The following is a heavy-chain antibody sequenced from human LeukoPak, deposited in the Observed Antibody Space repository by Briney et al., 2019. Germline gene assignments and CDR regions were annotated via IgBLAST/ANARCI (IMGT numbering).Heavy chain of an antibody. V-gene: IGHV3-74*01. CDR3: ARTIGSKNAFDI. CDR2: INSDGSST. D-gene: IGHD1-26*01. Sequence: PGGSLRLSCAASRFTFSSYGMHWVRQAPGKGLVWVSRINSDGSSTTYADSVKGRFTISRDNAKNTLYLQMNSLRAEDTAVYYCARTIGSKNAFDIWGQATMVAVCS. CDR1: RFTFSSYG. J-gene: IGHJ3*02.